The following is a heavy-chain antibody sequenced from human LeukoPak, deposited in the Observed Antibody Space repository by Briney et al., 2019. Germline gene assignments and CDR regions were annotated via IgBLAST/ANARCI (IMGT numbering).Heavy chain of an antibody. D-gene: IGHD1-1*01. CDR3: ARDDSLNWFDP. CDR1: GGSINSYY. J-gene: IGHJ5*02. Sequence: SETLSLTCTVSGGSINSYYWSWIRQHPGKGLEWIGYIYYSGSTYYNPSLKSRVTISVDTSKNQFSLKLSSVTAADTAVYYCARDDSLNWFDPWGQGTLVTVSS. V-gene: IGHV4-59*06. CDR2: IYYSGST.